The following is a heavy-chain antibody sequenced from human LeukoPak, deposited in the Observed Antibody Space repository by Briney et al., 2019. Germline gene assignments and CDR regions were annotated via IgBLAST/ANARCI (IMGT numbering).Heavy chain of an antibody. CDR2: IATDGGSA. J-gene: IGHJ4*02. V-gene: IGHV3-23*03. Sequence: GGSLGLSCAAYGFTFYNYAMGGVRQAPGGGAEWVSIIATDGGSAYYADSVKGRFTMSRDNAKTGLYLQMSSLRAEDTALYYCARCSGGTCYSFHYWGQGTLVTVSS. CDR3: ARCSGGTCYSFHY. D-gene: IGHD2-15*01. CDR1: GFTFYNYA.